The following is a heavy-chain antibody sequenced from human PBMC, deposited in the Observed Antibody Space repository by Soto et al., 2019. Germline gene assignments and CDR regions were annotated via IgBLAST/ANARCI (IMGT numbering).Heavy chain of an antibody. V-gene: IGHV4-34*01. J-gene: IGHJ3*02. D-gene: IGHD3-10*01. CDR2: INHSGST. Sequence: SETLSLTCAVYGGSFSGYYGSWIRQPPGKGLEWIGEINHSGSTNYNPSLKSRVTISVDTSKNQFSLKLSSVTAADTAVYYCARVWGGAFDIWGQGTMVT. CDR3: ARVWGGAFDI. CDR1: GGSFSGYY.